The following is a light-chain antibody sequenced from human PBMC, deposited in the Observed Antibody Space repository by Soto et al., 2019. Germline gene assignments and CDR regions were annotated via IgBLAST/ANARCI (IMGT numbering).Light chain of an antibody. Sequence: DIQMTQSPSSLSASVGDRVTITCRASQGISNYVAWYQQKPGKVPKLLIYAASTLRSGVPSRFSGSGSGTDFTLTISSLQPEDVATYYCQKYNNAPPWTFGQGTKVEIK. J-gene: IGKJ1*01. CDR3: QKYNNAPPWT. CDR1: QGISNY. CDR2: AAS. V-gene: IGKV1-27*01.